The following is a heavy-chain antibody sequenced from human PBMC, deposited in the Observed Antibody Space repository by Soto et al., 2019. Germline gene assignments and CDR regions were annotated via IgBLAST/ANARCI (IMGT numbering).Heavy chain of an antibody. CDR2: IYYSGST. CDR3: ARDTYSSGYQC. CDR1: GGSISSGDYY. D-gene: IGHD3-22*01. Sequence: LSLTCTVSGGSISSGDYYWSWIRQPPGKGLEWIGYIYYSGSTYYNPSLKSRVTVSEDTSKNHFSLKLSSVTAADTAVYYCARDTYSSGYQCWGRGTLGAVSS. V-gene: IGHV4-30-4*01. J-gene: IGHJ1*01.